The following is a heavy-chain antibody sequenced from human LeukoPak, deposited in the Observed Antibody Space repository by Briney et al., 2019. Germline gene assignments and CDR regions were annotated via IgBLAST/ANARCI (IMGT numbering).Heavy chain of an antibody. Sequence: PGGSLRLSCAASGFTFSSYWMSWVRQAPGKGLEWVANIKQDGSEKYYVDSVKGRFTISRDNSKNTLYLQMNSLRAEDTAVYYCANFHCSTTSCHLSGYFQYWGQGTLVTVSS. CDR2: IKQDGSEK. V-gene: IGHV3-7*03. D-gene: IGHD2-2*01. CDR3: ANFHCSTTSCHLSGYFQY. J-gene: IGHJ1*01. CDR1: GFTFSSYW.